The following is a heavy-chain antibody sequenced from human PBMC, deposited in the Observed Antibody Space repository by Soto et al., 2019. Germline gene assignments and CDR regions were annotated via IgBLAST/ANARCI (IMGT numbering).Heavy chain of an antibody. CDR2: MNPNNGDA. D-gene: IGHD2-15*01. CDR3: ARARVAATRPWFDP. V-gene: IGHV1-2*02. Sequence: ASVKVSCKASGYTFTGYYINCVRQAPGQGLEWMGWMNPNNGDAKYAPRFQGRVTMTGDTSTTTAYLELTRLRSDDTATFYCARARVAATRPWFDPWGQGTLVTVSS. J-gene: IGHJ5*02. CDR1: GYTFTGYY.